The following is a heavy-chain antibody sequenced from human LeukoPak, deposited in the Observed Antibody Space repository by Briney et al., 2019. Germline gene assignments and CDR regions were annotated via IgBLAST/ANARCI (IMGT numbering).Heavy chain of an antibody. CDR2: ISSSSSYI. CDR3: ARALDGYDLWSGYVY. Sequence: GGSLRLSCAASGFTFSSYSMNWVRQAPGKGLEWVSSISSSSSYIYYADSVKGRFTISRDNAKNSLYLQMNSLRAEDTAVYYCARALDGYDLWSGYVYWGQGTLVTVSS. V-gene: IGHV3-21*01. D-gene: IGHD3-3*01. J-gene: IGHJ4*02. CDR1: GFTFSSYS.